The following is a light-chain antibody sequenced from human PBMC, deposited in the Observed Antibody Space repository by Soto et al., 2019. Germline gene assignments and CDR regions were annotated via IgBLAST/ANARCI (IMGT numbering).Light chain of an antibody. CDR2: GAS. V-gene: IGKV3-20*01. CDR1: QSVSNNY. CDR3: QQYSSSPQIT. J-gene: IGKJ4*01. Sequence: EIVLTQSPGTLSLSPGERATLSCRASQSVSNNYLAWYQQKPGQAPRLLIYGASNRATGIPDRFSGSGSGTDFTLTISRLEPEDFAVYYCQQYSSSPQITFGGGTMVEIK.